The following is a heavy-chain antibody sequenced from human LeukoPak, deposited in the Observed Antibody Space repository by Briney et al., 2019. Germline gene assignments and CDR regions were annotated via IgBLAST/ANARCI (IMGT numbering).Heavy chain of an antibody. D-gene: IGHD2-21*02. CDR3: ARESQWLLHPTGTFDI. J-gene: IGHJ3*02. CDR2: IYYSGST. Sequence: SETLSLTCTVSGGSISSSSYYWGWIRQPPGKGLEWIGSIYYSGSTYYNPSLKSRLTISVDTSKNQFSLKLTSVTPADTAVYYCARESQWLLHPTGTFDIWGQGTMVTVSS. V-gene: IGHV4-39*07. CDR1: GGSISSSSYY.